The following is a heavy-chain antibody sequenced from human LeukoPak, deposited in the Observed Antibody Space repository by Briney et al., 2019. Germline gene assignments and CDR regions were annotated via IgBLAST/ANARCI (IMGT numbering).Heavy chain of an antibody. Sequence: SVKVSCKASGGAFSSYAISWLRQAPGQGLEWMGGIIPIFGTANYAQKFQGRVTITADESTSTAYMELSSLRSEDTAVYYCASSPELGMDYWGQGTLVTVSS. J-gene: IGHJ4*02. D-gene: IGHD7-27*01. CDR2: IIPIFGTA. V-gene: IGHV1-69*13. CDR3: ASSPELGMDY. CDR1: GGAFSSYA.